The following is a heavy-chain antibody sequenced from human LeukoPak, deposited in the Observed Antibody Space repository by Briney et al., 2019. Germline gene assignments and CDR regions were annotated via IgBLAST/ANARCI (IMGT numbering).Heavy chain of an antibody. CDR2: IDWDDNK. J-gene: IGHJ4*02. CDR3: ARMWVPGPFDY. V-gene: IGHV2-70*11. Sequence: SGPTLVNPTQTLTLTCTFSGFSLSTSGLCVSWIRQPPGKALEWLSRIDWDDNKYYSTSLKTRLTISKDTSKNQVVLTMTNMDPVDTATYYCARMWVPGPFDYWGQGTLVTVSS. D-gene: IGHD1-1*01. CDR1: GFSLSTSGLC.